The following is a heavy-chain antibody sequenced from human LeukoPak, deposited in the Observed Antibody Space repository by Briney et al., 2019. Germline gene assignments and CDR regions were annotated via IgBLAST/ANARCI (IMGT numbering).Heavy chain of an antibody. Sequence: PGGSLRLSCAASGLTFSDYYMSWIRQAPGKGLEWVSYISSSGSTIYYADSVKGRFTISRDNAKNSLYLQMNSLRAEDTAVYYCARDAYYDSSGYYYNYWGQGTLVTVSS. D-gene: IGHD3-22*01. CDR3: ARDAYYDSSGYYYNY. J-gene: IGHJ4*02. V-gene: IGHV3-11*01. CDR1: GLTFSDYY. CDR2: ISSSGSTI.